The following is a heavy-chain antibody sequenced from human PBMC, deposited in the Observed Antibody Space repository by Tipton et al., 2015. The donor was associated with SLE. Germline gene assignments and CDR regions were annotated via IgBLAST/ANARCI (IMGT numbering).Heavy chain of an antibody. Sequence: TLSLTCTVSGGSISSSSYYWGWIRQPPGKGLEWIGSIYYSGSTYYNPSLKSRVTISVDTSKNQFSMKLSSVTAADTAVYYCASLSRDGYNNLAYWGQETLVTVS. D-gene: IGHD5-24*01. CDR3: ASLSRDGYNNLAY. CDR1: GGSISSSSYY. J-gene: IGHJ4*02. V-gene: IGHV4-39*07. CDR2: IYYSGST.